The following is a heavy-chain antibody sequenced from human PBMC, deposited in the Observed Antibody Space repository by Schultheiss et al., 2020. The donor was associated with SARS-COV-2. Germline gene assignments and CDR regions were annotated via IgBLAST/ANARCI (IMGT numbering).Heavy chain of an antibody. CDR1: GGSISSYY. CDR2: ISDTGST. Sequence: SETLSLTCTVSGGSISSYYWSWIRQPPGKGLEWIGFISDTGSTNYSPSLKSRVTISLDTSKNQFSLRLSSLTAADTAVYYCASGGYSGYGYWGQGTQVTVSS. D-gene: IGHD5-12*01. CDR3: ASGGYSGYGY. V-gene: IGHV4-59*01. J-gene: IGHJ4*02.